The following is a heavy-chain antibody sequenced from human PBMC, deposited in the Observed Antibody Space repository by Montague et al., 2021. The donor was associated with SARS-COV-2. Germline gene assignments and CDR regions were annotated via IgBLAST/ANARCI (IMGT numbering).Heavy chain of an antibody. CDR2: ICDIGST. D-gene: IGHD2-15*01. Sequence: SETLSLTCAVYGGTFNGYYWNWTRQPPGKGLEWTGEICDIGSTIYKPSTESRLTTSVDRSRNQFSLRLTSVTAADTAVYYCVRERECSGGSCYGPDEDAFGTWGQVTIVSVAS. CDR3: VRERECSGGSCYGPDEDAFGT. CDR1: GGTFNGYY. J-gene: IGHJ3*02. V-gene: IGHV4-34*01.